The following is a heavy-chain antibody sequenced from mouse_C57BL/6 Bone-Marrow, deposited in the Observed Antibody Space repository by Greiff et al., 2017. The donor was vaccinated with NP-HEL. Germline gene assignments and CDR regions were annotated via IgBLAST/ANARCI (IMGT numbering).Heavy chain of an antibody. D-gene: IGHD1-1*01. CDR3: AKVRSSWFAY. CDR1: GYTFTDYY. V-gene: IGHV1-19*01. CDR2: INPYNGGT. J-gene: IGHJ3*01. Sequence: VQLQQPGPVLVKPGASVKMSCKASGYTFTDYYMNWVKQSHGKSLEWIGVINPYNGGTSYNQKFKGKATLTVDKSSSTAYMELNSLTSEDSAVYYCAKVRSSWFAYWGQGTLVTVSA.